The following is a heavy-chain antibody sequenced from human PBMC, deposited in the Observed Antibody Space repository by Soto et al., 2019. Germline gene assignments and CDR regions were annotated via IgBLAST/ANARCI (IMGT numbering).Heavy chain of an antibody. D-gene: IGHD3-16*01. J-gene: IGHJ4*01. V-gene: IGHV4-39*01. CDR2: IDYSGST. CDR1: GGSFSSSTYY. CDR3: AYYSHYDYRSLAH. Sequence: QLQLQESGPGLVKPSGTLSLTCTVSGGSFSSSTYYWGWIRQAPGKGLEWIGSIDYSGSTYYNPAPKSRVTISVDSSSNQSSLKLTLATTALPAVYYSAYYSHYDYRSLAHWGHGALVTVS.